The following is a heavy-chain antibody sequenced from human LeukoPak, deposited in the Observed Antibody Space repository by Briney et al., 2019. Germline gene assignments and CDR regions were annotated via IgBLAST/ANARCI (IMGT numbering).Heavy chain of an antibody. CDR2: MNPRSGKT. D-gene: IGHD4-17*01. CDR3: ARLSSHYGDYKVDP. V-gene: IGHV1-8*01. J-gene: IGHJ5*02. Sequence: ASVKVSCKASGYTFTSYDINWVRQATGQGLEWMGWMNPRSGKTGYAQNFQGRVTMTRDTSISTAYMELSSLRFEDTAVYYCARLSSHYGDYKVDPWGQGTLVTVSS. CDR1: GYTFTSYD.